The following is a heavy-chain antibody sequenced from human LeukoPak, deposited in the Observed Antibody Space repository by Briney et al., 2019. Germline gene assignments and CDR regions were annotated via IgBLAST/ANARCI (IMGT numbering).Heavy chain of an antibody. Sequence: SGGSLRLSCAASGFIFSDYYMHWVRQAPGKGLEWVAVISYDGSNKYYADSVKGRFTISRDNSKNMLYLQMNSLRAEDTAVYYCARDKYSSSPFDYWGQGTLVTVSS. D-gene: IGHD6-6*01. CDR3: ARDKYSSSPFDY. V-gene: IGHV3-30-3*01. CDR2: ISYDGSNK. CDR1: GFIFSDYY. J-gene: IGHJ4*02.